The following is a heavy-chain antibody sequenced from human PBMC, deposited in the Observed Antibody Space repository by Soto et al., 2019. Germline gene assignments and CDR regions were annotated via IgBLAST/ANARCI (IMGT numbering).Heavy chain of an antibody. D-gene: IGHD6-19*01. Sequence: SETLSLTCTVSGGSISSYYWSWIRQPPGKGLEWIGYIYYSGSTNYNPSLKSRVTISVDTSKNQFSLKLNSMTAADTAVYYCASQAGFYYYYGMDVWGQGTTVTVSS. CDR1: GGSISSYY. CDR3: ASQAGFYYYYGMDV. CDR2: IYYSGST. V-gene: IGHV4-59*08. J-gene: IGHJ6*02.